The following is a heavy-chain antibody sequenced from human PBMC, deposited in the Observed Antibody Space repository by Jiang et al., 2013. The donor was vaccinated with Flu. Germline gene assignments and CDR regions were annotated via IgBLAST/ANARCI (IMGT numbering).Heavy chain of an antibody. Sequence: GLVKPGGSLRLSCAASGFTFSNFWMTWVRLAPGKGLEWVANIKQDGSDKNYVDSVKGRFTISRANAQNSLFLQMNSLRAEDTAVYYCASGLSGDDSAYRPLGYWGQGTLVTVSS. V-gene: IGHV3-7*03. D-gene: IGHD7-27*01. J-gene: IGHJ4*02. CDR2: IKQDGSDK. CDR1: GFTFSNFW. CDR3: ASGLSGDDSAYRPLGY.